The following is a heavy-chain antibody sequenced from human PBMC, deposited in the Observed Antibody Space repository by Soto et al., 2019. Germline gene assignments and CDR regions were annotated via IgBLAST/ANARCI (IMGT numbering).Heavy chain of an antibody. CDR2: IWYDGSNK. J-gene: IGHJ6*02. CDR1: GFTFSSYG. Sequence: QVQLVESGGGVVQPGRSLRLSCAASGFTFSSYGMHWVRQAPGKGLEWVAVIWYDGSNKYYADSVKGRFTISRDNSKNTLYLQMNSLRAEDTAVHYCARDRPYDTVTTFPELRQPNYGMDVWGQGTTVTVSS. V-gene: IGHV3-33*01. CDR3: ARDRPYDTVTTFPELRQPNYGMDV. D-gene: IGHD4-17*01.